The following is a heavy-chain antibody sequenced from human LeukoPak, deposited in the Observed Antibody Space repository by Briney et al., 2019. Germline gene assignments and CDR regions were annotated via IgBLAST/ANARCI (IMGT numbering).Heavy chain of an antibody. CDR1: GYTFTGYY. CDR2: INPNSGGT. CDR3: ARVYYDSSGYYYVGAFDI. J-gene: IGHJ3*02. V-gene: IGHV1-2*02. D-gene: IGHD3-22*01. Sequence: ASVKVSCKASGYTFTGYYMHWVRQAPGQGLEWMGWINPNSGGTNYAQKFQGRVTMTRDTSISTAYMELSRLRSDDTAVYYCARVYYDSSGYYYVGAFDIWGQGKMVTVSS.